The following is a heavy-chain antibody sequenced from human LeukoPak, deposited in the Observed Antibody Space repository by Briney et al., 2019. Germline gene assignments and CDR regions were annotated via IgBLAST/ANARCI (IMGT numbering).Heavy chain of an antibody. J-gene: IGHJ6*03. CDR2: ISAYNGDT. CDR1: GYTFSTYG. Sequence: ASVKVSCKASGYTFSTYGISWLRQAPGKGLEWMGWISAYNGDTDYAQKFQGRVTMTRDTSISTAYMELSRLRSDDTAVYYFARALNLSIHYYYYMDVWGKGTTVTVSS. D-gene: IGHD2/OR15-2a*01. CDR3: ARALNLSIHYYYYMDV. V-gene: IGHV1-18*01.